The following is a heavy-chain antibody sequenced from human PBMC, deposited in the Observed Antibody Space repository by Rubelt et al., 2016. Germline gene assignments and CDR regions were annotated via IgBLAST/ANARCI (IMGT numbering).Heavy chain of an antibody. D-gene: IGHD6-13*01. CDR3: ARVFSGTSVGWLDP. CDR2: IIPLLGIA. Sequence: QVQLVQSGAEVKKPGSSVKVSCKASGGTFSSYAISWVRQAPGQGLEWMGRIIPLLGIANYAPEFQGRVTITADKCTSTAYWERRSLRSEDAAVYYWARVFSGTSVGWLDPGGQGTLVTVSS. V-gene: IGHV1-69*04. CDR1: GGTFSSYA. J-gene: IGHJ5*02.